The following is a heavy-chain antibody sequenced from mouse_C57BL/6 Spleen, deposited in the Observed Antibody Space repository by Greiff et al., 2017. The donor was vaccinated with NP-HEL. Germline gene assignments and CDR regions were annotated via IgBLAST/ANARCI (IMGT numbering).Heavy chain of an antibody. V-gene: IGHV1-15*01. CDR1: GYTFTDYE. J-gene: IGHJ3*01. Sequence: QVQLQQSGAELVRPGASVTLSCKASGYTFTDYEMHWVKQTPVHGLEWIGAIDPETGGTAYNQKFKGKAILTADKSSSPPYMELRSLTSEDSAVYYCTRRDGYYGFAYWGQGTLVTVSA. CDR3: TRRDGYYGFAY. CDR2: IDPETGGT. D-gene: IGHD2-3*01.